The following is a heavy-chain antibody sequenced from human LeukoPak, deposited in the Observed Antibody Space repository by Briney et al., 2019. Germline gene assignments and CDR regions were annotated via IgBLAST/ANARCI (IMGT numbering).Heavy chain of an antibody. CDR3: ARIAHVLRYFDWSTSWFDP. D-gene: IGHD3-9*01. V-gene: IGHV4-34*01. CDR2: INHSGST. Sequence: SETLSLTCAVYGGSFSGYYWSWIRQPPGKGLEWIGEINHSGSTNYNPSLKSRVTISVDTSKNQFSLKLSSVTAADTAVYYCARIAHVLRYFDWSTSWFDPWGQGTLVTVSS. J-gene: IGHJ5*02. CDR1: GGSFSGYY.